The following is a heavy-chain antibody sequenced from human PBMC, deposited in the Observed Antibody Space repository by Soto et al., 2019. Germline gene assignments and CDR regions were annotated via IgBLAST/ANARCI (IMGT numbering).Heavy chain of an antibody. V-gene: IGHV4-39*01. CDR2: IYYSGST. J-gene: IGHJ6*02. CDR1: AVSISNDGYF. CDR3: AGCSSLDPDYYYYYYGMDV. D-gene: IGHD6-19*01. Sequence: SETLSLTCTVSAVSISNDGYFWTWIRQRPGKGPEWIGSIYYSGSTYYNPSLKSRVTISVDTSKNQFSLKLSSVTAADTAVYYCAGCSSLDPDYYYYYYGMDVWGQGTTVTVSS.